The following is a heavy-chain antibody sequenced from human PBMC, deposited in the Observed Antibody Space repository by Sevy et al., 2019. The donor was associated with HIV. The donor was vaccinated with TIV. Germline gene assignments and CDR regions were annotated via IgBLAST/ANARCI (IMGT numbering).Heavy chain of an antibody. Sequence: SETLSLTCAVSGGSISSGGYSWSWIRQPPGKGLEWIGYIYHSGSTYYNPSLKSRVTISVDRSKNQFSLKLSSVTAADTAVYYCVRDGVPAAMGRWFDPWGQRTLVTVSS. CDR2: IYHSGST. CDR1: GGSISSGGYS. CDR3: VRDGVPAAMGRWFDP. V-gene: IGHV4-30-2*01. D-gene: IGHD2-2*01. J-gene: IGHJ5*02.